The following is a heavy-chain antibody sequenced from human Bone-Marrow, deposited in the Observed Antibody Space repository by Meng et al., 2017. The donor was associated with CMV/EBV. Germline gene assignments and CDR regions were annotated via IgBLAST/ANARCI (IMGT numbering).Heavy chain of an antibody. J-gene: IGHJ6*02. CDR3: ARRNDPSYYYGMDV. CDR2: IYPGDSDT. V-gene: IGHV5-51*01. CDR1: GYSFTSYW. D-gene: IGHD1-1*01. Sequence: GGSLRLSCKGSGYSFTSYWIGWVRQMPGKGLEWMGIIYPGDSDTRYSPSYQGQVTISADKSISTAYLQWSSLKASDTAMYYCARRNDPSYYYGMDVWGQGTTVTVSS.